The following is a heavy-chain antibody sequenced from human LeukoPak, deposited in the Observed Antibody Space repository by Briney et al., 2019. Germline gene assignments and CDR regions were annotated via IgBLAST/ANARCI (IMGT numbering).Heavy chain of an antibody. D-gene: IGHD2/OR15-2a*01. CDR1: GFDFSGYS. V-gene: IGHV3-21*01. CDR3: ARVSVGQGGDHILFYMDV. J-gene: IGHJ6*03. CDR2: MTSSSTYI. Sequence: GGSLRLCCAASGFDFSGYSMTWVRQAPGKGLEWVASMTSSSTYIDYADSVKGRFILSRDNAENSLYLQMHSLRVDDMAVYYCARVSVGQGGDHILFYMDVWGKGTTVTVSS.